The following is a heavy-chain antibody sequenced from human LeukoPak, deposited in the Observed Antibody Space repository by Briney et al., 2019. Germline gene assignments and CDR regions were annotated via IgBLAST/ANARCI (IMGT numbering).Heavy chain of an antibody. CDR1: RFTFDTYG. J-gene: IGHJ6*02. D-gene: IGHD1-1*01. Sequence: SGTSLRLSCADSRFTFDTYGMLWVRQAPGKGLGWVAVIAYDGSNRYYADSVQGRFTISRDNSKNTLYLQMNSLRGEDTAVYYCAKEKAIGTINYGLDVWGQGTTVTVSS. CDR2: IAYDGSNR. CDR3: AKEKAIGTINYGLDV. V-gene: IGHV3-30*18.